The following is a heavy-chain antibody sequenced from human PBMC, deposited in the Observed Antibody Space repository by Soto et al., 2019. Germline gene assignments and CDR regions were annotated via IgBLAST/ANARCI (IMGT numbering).Heavy chain of an antibody. CDR2: ISYDGSNK. D-gene: IGHD3-3*01. J-gene: IGHJ6*02. CDR3: AKDGTIRWYDFWSGYYRPYYYYGMDV. V-gene: IGHV3-30*18. CDR1: GFTFSSYG. Sequence: GGSLRLSCAASGFTFSSYGMHWVRQAPGKGLEWVAVISYDGSNKYYADSVKGRFTISRDNSKNTLYLQMNSLRAEDTAVYYCAKDGTIRWYDFWSGYYRPYYYYGMDVWGQGTTVTVSS.